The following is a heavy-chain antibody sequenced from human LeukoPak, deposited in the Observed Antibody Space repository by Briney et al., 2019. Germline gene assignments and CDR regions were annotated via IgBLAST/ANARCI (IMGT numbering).Heavy chain of an antibody. Sequence: GGSLRLSCAASGFRFTSYWMSWVRQAPGKGLEWVANIKTDGSEKYYVDSVKGRFTVSRDNAVNSLFLQMDSLRVEDTGVYYCARDINPKYNNGYGWGTGALVTVSS. CDR2: IKTDGSEK. V-gene: IGHV3-7*01. CDR1: GFRFTSYW. D-gene: IGHD5-12*01. J-gene: IGHJ4*03. CDR3: ARDINPKYNNGYG.